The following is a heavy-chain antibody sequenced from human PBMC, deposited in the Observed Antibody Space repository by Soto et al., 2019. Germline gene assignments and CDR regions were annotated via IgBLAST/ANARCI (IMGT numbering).Heavy chain of an antibody. Sequence: QVQLVQSGAEVKKPGSSVKVSCKASGGTFSSYAISWVRQAPGQGLEWMGGIIPIFGTANYAQKFQGRVTSTADESTSTADMELSSLRSEDTAVYYCASDPRSRRFGEFLLGYWGQGTLVTVSS. J-gene: IGHJ4*02. CDR1: GGTFSSYA. CDR2: IIPIFGTA. CDR3: ASDPRSRRFGEFLLGY. V-gene: IGHV1-69*12. D-gene: IGHD3-10*01.